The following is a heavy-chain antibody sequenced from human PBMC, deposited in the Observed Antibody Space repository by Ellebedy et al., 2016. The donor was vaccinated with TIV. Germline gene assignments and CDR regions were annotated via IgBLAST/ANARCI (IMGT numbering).Heavy chain of an antibody. CDR3: ARYSSSFGNYYYYGMDV. J-gene: IGHJ6*02. CDR1: GGTFSSYA. D-gene: IGHD6-6*01. Sequence: SVKVSCXASGGTFSSYAISWVRQAPGQGLEWMGGIIPIFGTANYAQKFQGRVTITADESTSTAYMELSSLRSEDTAVYYCARYSSSFGNYYYYGMDVWGQGTTVTVSS. V-gene: IGHV1-69*13. CDR2: IIPIFGTA.